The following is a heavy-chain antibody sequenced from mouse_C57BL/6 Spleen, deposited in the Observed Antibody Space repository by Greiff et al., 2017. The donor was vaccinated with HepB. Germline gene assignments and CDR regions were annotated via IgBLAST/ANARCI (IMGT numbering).Heavy chain of an antibody. V-gene: IGHV5-9-1*02. CDR3: TRDGGYDYVGYFDV. CDR2: ISSGGDYI. CDR1: GFTFSSYA. D-gene: IGHD2-4*01. J-gene: IGHJ1*03. Sequence: EVHLVESGEGLVKPGGSLKLSCAASGFTFSSYAMSWVRQTPEKRLEWVAYISSGGDYIYYADTVKGRFTISRDNARNTLYLQMSSLKSEDTAMYYCTRDGGYDYVGYFDVWGTGTTVTVSS.